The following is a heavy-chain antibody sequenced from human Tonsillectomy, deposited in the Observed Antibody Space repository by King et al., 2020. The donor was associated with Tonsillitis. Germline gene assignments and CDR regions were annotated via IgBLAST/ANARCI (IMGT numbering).Heavy chain of an antibody. CDR1: GFTFSSYG. Sequence: VQLVESGGGVVQPGRSLRLSCAASGFTFSSYGMHWVRQAPGKGLEWVAVMSYDGSNKYYADSVKGRFTISRDNSKNTLYLRMNSLRAEDTAVYYCAKGYDSSGYYSEYFDLWGRGTLVTVSS. D-gene: IGHD3-22*01. J-gene: IGHJ2*01. V-gene: IGHV3-30*18. CDR3: AKGYDSSGYYSEYFDL. CDR2: MSYDGSNK.